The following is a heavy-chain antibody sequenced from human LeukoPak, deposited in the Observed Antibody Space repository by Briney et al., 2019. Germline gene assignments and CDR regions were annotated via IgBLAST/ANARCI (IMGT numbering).Heavy chain of an antibody. Sequence: GSLRLSCAASGFTFDDHAMHWVRQAPGKGLDWVSLISWDGNRTYYADSVKGRFIISRDNSKNSLHLQMNSLRVEDTALYYCAKGHRGSTYYNGMDVWGHGTTVTVSS. CDR3: AKGHRGSTYYNGMDV. V-gene: IGHV3-43D*03. CDR2: ISWDGNRT. J-gene: IGHJ6*02. D-gene: IGHD2/OR15-2a*01. CDR1: GFTFDDHA.